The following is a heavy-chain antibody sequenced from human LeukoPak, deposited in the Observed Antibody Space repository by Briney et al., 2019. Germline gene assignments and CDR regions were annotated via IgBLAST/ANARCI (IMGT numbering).Heavy chain of an antibody. Sequence: GGSLRLSCAASGFTFSSYSMNWVRQAPGKGLEWVSSISSSSSYIYYADSVKGRFTISRDNAKNSLYLQMNSLRAEDTAVYYCAAESTGYSSGWYFGWGQGTLVTVSS. J-gene: IGHJ4*02. V-gene: IGHV3-21*01. CDR1: GFTFSSYS. CDR2: ISSSSSYI. CDR3: AAESTGYSSGWYFG. D-gene: IGHD6-19*01.